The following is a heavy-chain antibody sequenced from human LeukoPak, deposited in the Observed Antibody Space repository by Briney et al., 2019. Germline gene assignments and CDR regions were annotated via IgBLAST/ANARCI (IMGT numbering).Heavy chain of an antibody. CDR3: ARHVLSNRSFDS. J-gene: IGHJ5*01. CDR2: IFHDGSS. V-gene: IGHV4-39*01. CDR1: GASISSIFYY. Sequence: SETLSLTCNVSGASISSIFYYWGWIRQPPGKGLEWIGNIFHDGSSYFNPSLKSRVTISVDRSKNLFSLKLTSVAAADTSVYYCARHVLSNRSFDSWGQGTLVTVSS. D-gene: IGHD4/OR15-4a*01.